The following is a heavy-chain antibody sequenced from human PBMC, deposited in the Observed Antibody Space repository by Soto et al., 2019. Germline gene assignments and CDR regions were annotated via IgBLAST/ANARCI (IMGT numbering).Heavy chain of an antibody. J-gene: IGHJ5*02. CDR2: INHSGST. CDR3: ARGRITMTRGRGWFDP. V-gene: IGHV4-34*01. CDR1: GGSFSGYY. Sequence: QVQLQQWGAGLLKPSETLSLTCAVYGGSFSGYYWSWIRQPPGKGLEWIGEINHSGSTNYNPSLKSRVTISGDPSKNQFSLKLSWVTAADTAVYYCARGRITMTRGRGWFDPWGQGTLGTVSS. D-gene: IGHD3-22*01.